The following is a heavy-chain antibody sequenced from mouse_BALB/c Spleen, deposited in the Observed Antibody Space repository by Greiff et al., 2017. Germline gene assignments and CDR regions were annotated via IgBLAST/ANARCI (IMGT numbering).Heavy chain of an antibody. Sequence: EVKLVESGGGLVKPGGSLKLSCAASGFTFSSYAMSWVRQSPEKRLEWVAEISSGGSYTYYPDTVTGRFPISRDNAKNTLYLKMISLRSEDTAMYYCARSLRRTHCYAMDYWGQGTSVTVSS. CDR2: ISSGGSYT. CDR3: ARSLRRTHCYAMDY. V-gene: IGHV5-9-4*01. J-gene: IGHJ4*01. CDR1: GFTFSSYA. D-gene: IGHD1-2*01.